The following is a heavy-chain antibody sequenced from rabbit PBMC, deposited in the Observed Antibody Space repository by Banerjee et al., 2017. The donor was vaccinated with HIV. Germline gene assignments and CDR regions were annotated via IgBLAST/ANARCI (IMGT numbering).Heavy chain of an antibody. D-gene: IGHD6-1*01. V-gene: IGHV1S40*01. J-gene: IGHJ4*01. CDR2: IYAGSSGGT. Sequence: QSLEESGGGLVQPGASLTLTCTASGIDFSSGFYVCWVRQAPGKGLEWIACIYAGSSGGTYYASWAKGRFTISKTSSTTVTLQMTSLTAADTATYFCARSLNYYRYGYTGLELWGQGTLVTVS. CDR3: ARSLNYYRYGYTGLEL. CDR1: GIDFSSGFY.